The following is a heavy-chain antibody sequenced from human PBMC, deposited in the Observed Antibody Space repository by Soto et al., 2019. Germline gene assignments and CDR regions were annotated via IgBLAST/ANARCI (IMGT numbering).Heavy chain of an antibody. Sequence: DVQLVESGGGSVQPGGSLRLSCAVSGFTFSHYWMHWVCQAPGKGLACVSRLNQDGSDTNYADSVKGRFTVSRDNAKNTLYLQMNNLRVEDTGLYFCVRGTNDWPGMDVWGQGTTVTAS. J-gene: IGHJ6*02. V-gene: IGHV3-74*01. CDR2: LNQDGSDT. CDR3: VRGTNDWPGMDV. CDR1: GFTFSHYW. D-gene: IGHD3-9*01.